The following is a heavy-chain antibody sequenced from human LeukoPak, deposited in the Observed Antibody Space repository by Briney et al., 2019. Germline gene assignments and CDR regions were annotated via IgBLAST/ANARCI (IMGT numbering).Heavy chain of an antibody. J-gene: IGHJ4*02. CDR2: INSDGKTT. D-gene: IGHD3-22*01. Sequence: PGGSLRLSCAASGFTFSDYSMNWVRQAPGKGLEDLSYINSDGKTTWYADSVKGRFTASRDNSKNTLYLQMNSLRAEDTAVYYCAKAISTMIVVDGFDYWGQGTLVTVSS. CDR1: GFTFSDYS. CDR3: AKAISTMIVVDGFDY. V-gene: IGHV3-48*01.